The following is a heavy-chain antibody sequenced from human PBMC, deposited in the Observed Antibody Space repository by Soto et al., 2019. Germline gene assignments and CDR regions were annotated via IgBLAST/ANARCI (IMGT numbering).Heavy chain of an antibody. Sequence: SETLSLTCAVYGGSFSGYYWSWIRQPPGKGLEWIGEINHSGSTNYNPSLKSRVTISVDTSKNQFSLKLSSVTAADTAVYYCASGDSNYYYYGMDVCGQGTTVTVSS. V-gene: IGHV4-34*01. CDR2: INHSGST. CDR1: GGSFSGYY. CDR3: ASGDSNYYYYGMDV. J-gene: IGHJ6*02. D-gene: IGHD4-4*01.